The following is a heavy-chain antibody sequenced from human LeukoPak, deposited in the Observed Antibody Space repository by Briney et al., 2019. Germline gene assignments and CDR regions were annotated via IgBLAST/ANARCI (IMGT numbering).Heavy chain of an antibody. J-gene: IGHJ5*02. V-gene: IGHV5-51*01. CDR1: GYSFTSYW. CDR3: ARQGAAAGTGGTSFDP. CDR2: IYPGDSDT. D-gene: IGHD6-13*01. Sequence: GESLKISCKGSGYSFTSYWIGWVRQMPGEGLEWMGIIYPGDSDTRYSPSFQGQVTISADKSISTAYLQWSSLKASDTAMYYCARQGAAAGTGGTSFDPWGQGTLVTVSS.